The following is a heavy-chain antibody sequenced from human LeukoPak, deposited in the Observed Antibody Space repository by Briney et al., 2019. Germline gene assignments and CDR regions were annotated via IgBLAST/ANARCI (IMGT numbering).Heavy chain of an antibody. CDR1: GGSFSGYY. CDR2: ISSSSSYI. Sequence: PSETLSLTCAVYGGSFSGYYWSWIRQPPGKGLEWVSSISSSSSYIYYADSVKGRFTISRDNAKNSLYLQMNSLRAEDTAVYYCARFTGTTPTPEYWGQGTLVTVSS. CDR3: ARFTGTTPTPEY. J-gene: IGHJ4*02. V-gene: IGHV3-21*01. D-gene: IGHD1-7*01.